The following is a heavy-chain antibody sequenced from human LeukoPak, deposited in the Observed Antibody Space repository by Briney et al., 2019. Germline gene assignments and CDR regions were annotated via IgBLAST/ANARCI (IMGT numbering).Heavy chain of an antibody. CDR3: ARSVDTAMAAFDY. V-gene: IGHV4-30-2*01. Sequence: SETLSLTCTVSGGSISSGGYYWSWIRQPPGKGLEWIGYIYHSGSTYYNPSLKSRVTISVDRSKNQFSLKLSSVTAADTAVYYCARSVDTAMAAFDYWGQGTLVTVSS. CDR1: GGSISSGGYY. D-gene: IGHD5-18*01. J-gene: IGHJ4*02. CDR2: IYHSGST.